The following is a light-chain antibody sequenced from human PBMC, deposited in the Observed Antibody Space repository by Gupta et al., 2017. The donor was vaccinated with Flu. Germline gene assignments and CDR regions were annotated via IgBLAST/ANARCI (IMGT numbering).Light chain of an antibody. J-gene: IGKJ1*01. CDR1: QSLLDKGGYKC. CDR2: LGS. V-gene: IGKV2-28*01. CDR3: MQALQTPRT. Sequence: DIVMTQSPLSLSVTPGEPASISCRSSQSLLDKGGYKCLDWYLLRPGQSPQLLIYLGSNRASGVPDRFSGSGSGTDFTLKISRVEAEDVGVYYCMQALQTPRTFGQGTKVEIK.